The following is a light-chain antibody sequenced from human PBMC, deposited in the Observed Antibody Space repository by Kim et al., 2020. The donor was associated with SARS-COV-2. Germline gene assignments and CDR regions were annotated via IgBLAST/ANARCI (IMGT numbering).Light chain of an antibody. V-gene: IGLV3-21*04. CDR3: QMWDSSSDHVV. CDR2: YDS. J-gene: IGLJ2*01. CDR1: NIGSKS. Sequence: SYELTQPPSVSVAPGKTARITCGGNNIGSKSVHWYQQKPGQAPVLVIYYDSDRPSGIPERFSGSNSGNTATLTISRVEAGDEADYYCQMWDSSSDHVVF.